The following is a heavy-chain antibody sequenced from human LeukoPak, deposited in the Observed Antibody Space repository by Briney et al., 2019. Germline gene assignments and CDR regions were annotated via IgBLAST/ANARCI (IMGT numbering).Heavy chain of an antibody. D-gene: IGHD4-11*01. CDR3: ASYKVAMTTVTTRWFDP. V-gene: IGHV4-59*01. Sequence: NPSETLSLTCTVSGGSISSYYRSWIRQPPGKGLEWIGYIYYSGSTNYNPSLKSRVTISVDTSKNQFSLKLSSVTAADTAVYYCASYKVAMTTVTTRWFDPWGQGTLVTVSS. CDR1: GGSISSYY. J-gene: IGHJ5*02. CDR2: IYYSGST.